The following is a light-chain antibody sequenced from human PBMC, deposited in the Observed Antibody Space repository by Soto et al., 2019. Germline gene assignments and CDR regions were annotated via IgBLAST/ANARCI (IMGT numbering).Light chain of an antibody. V-gene: IGKV3D-20*01. CDR3: QQYGSSPYT. Sequence: EIVLTQSPATLSLSPGERATLSCGASQSVNSGYLAWYQQRRGLAPSLLIFDTSTRATGIPDRFSGSGSGTAFTLTISGLEPEDFAVYYCQQYGSSPYTFGQGTKLEIK. CDR1: QSVNSGY. J-gene: IGKJ2*01. CDR2: DTS.